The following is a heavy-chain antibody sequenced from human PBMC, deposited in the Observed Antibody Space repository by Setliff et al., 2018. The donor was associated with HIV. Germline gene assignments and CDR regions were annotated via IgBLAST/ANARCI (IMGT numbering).Heavy chain of an antibody. Sequence: PGGSLRLSCAASGFAFSFYAMNWVRQAPGKGLEYVSAISSNGGSTYYADSVKGRFTISRDNSKNTRYLQMSSLRVEDTAVYYCVKDFEYWSGVFVWGYFHFWGQGTPVTVSS. D-gene: IGHD3-3*01. CDR1: GFAFSFYA. J-gene: IGHJ4*02. V-gene: IGHV3-64D*09. CDR2: ISSNGGST. CDR3: VKDFEYWSGVFVWGYFHF.